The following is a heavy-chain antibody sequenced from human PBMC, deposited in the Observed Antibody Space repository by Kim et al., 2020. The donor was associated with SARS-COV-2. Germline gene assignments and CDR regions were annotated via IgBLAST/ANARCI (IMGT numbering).Heavy chain of an antibody. J-gene: IGHJ5*02. CDR1: GFSLSTYGVS. V-gene: IGHV2-5*02. CDR3: AHSPSYNWFDA. Sequence: SGPTLVQPTQTLTLTCTFSGFSLSTYGVSVGWIRRAPGKALEWLAVIYWDNDNRLSPFLETRLTITKDTSKNQVVLTMTNMDVADTATYFCAHSPSYNWFDAWGQGTLVTVSS. CDR2: IYWDNDN.